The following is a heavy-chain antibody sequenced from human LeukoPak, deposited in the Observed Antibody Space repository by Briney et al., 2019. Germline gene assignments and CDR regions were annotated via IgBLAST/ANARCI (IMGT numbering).Heavy chain of an antibody. D-gene: IGHD4-17*01. J-gene: IGHJ4*02. CDR3: ARCPRDYGDYPYDY. V-gene: IGHV4-59*08. CDR1: GGSISSHY. CDR2: IYYSGST. Sequence: SETLSLTCTVSGGSISSHYWSWIRQPPGKGLEWIGYIYYSGSTNYNPSLKSRVTISVDTSKNQFSLKLSSVTAADTAVYYCARCPRDYGDYPYDYWGQGTLVTVSS.